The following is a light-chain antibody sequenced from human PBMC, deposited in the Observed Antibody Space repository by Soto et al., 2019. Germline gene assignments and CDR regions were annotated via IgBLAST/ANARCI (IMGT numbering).Light chain of an antibody. CDR1: RSVSNR. Sequence: EILMTQSPATLSVSPGETVTFSCRASRSVSNRLAWYQHKPGQAPRLLISGASNGATGIPAKFSGSGSGTEFTLTVDSLQSDDIAVYYFQQYYNWPVTFGGGTKLDIK. V-gene: IGKV3-15*01. CDR3: QQYYNWPVT. J-gene: IGKJ4*01. CDR2: GAS.